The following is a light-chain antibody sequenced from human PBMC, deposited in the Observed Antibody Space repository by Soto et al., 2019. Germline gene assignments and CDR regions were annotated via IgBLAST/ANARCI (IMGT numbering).Light chain of an antibody. CDR1: QSVSSN. CDR2: GAS. J-gene: IGKJ1*01. V-gene: IGKV3-15*01. Sequence: EMVMTQSPATLSVSPGERATLSCRASQSVSSNLAWYQQKPGQAPRLLIYGASTRATGIPARFSGSGSGTEFTLSISRVEPEDFAVYYCQNYDGSWTFGQGTKVDIK. CDR3: QNYDGSWT.